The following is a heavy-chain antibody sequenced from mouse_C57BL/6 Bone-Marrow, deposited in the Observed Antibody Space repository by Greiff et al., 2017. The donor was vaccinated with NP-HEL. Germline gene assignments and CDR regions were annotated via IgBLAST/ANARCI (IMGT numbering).Heavy chain of an antibody. CDR1: GYTFTGYW. V-gene: IGHV1-9*01. D-gene: IGHD2-2*01. J-gene: IGHJ2*01. Sequence: VKLMESGAELMKPGASVKLSCKATGYTFTGYWIAWVKQRPGPGLEWIGEILPGRGSTNYNEKFKGKATFTADTSSNTAYRQLSSLTTEDSAIYYCARLLCLRRGYFDYGGQGTTLTVSS. CDR2: ILPGRGST. CDR3: ARLLCLRRGYFDY.